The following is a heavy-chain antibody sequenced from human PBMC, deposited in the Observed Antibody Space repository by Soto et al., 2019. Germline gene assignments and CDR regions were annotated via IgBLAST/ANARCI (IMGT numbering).Heavy chain of an antibody. J-gene: IGHJ5*02. Sequence: QVQLLQSGTEVKKPGASVKVSCKASGYTFTAYYIHWVRQAPGQGLEWMGWIIPDSGATKYTQKLQGRVTMTSEASINTAFLEVSTLRFDDTAVYFCARGDRISRFGVRNWLDPWGQGTLVTVSS. CDR1: GYTFTAYY. CDR3: ARGDRISRFGVRNWLDP. V-gene: IGHV1-2*02. D-gene: IGHD3-3*01. CDR2: IIPDSGAT.